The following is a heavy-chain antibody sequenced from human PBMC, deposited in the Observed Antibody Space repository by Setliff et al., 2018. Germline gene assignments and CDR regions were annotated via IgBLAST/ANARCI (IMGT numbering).Heavy chain of an antibody. CDR2: ISSSSSYI. Sequence: GGSLRLSCAASGFTFSSYSMNWVRQAPGKGLEWVSSISSSSSYIYYADSVKGRFTISRDNAKSSLYLQMNSLRAEDTAVYYCARDRISRYYDSGAHAFDIWGQGTMVTVSS. J-gene: IGHJ3*02. D-gene: IGHD3-22*01. CDR3: ARDRISRYYDSGAHAFDI. CDR1: GFTFSSYS. V-gene: IGHV3-21*04.